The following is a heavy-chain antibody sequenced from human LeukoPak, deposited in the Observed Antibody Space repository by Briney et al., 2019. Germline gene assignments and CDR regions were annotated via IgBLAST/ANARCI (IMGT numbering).Heavy chain of an antibody. J-gene: IGHJ4*02. CDR3: ARAPHDY. V-gene: IGHV3-7*01. CDR2: IKEDGSEK. Sequence: GGSLRLSCAASGFTFSSCWMSWVRQAPGKGLEWVANIKEDGSEKYYVDSVKGRFTISRDNAKNSLYLQMNSLRAEDTAVYYCARAPHDYWGQGTLVTVSS. CDR1: GFTFSSCW.